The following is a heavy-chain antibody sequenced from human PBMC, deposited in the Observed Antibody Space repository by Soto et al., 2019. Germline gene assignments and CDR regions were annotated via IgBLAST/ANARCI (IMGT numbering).Heavy chain of an antibody. Sequence: QVQLVQSGAEVKKPGSSVKVSCKASGGTFSSYAISWVRQAPGQGLEWMGGIIPIFGTANHAQKFQGRVTMTADESTSTAYMELSSLRSEDTAVYYCARVKREYGSPLYFDYWGQGTLVTVSS. J-gene: IGHJ4*02. V-gene: IGHV1-69*12. CDR2: IIPIFGTA. CDR1: GGTFSSYA. D-gene: IGHD6-6*01. CDR3: ARVKREYGSPLYFDY.